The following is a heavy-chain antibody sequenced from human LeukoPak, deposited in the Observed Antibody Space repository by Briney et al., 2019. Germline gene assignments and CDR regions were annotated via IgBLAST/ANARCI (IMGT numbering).Heavy chain of an antibody. Sequence: ASVKVSCKASGHTFTGYYMHWVRQAPGQGLEWMGWINPNSGGTNYAQKFQGRVTMTRDTSISTAYMELSRLRSDDTAVYYCARGSQQLVTYYFDYWGQGTLVTVSS. CDR2: INPNSGGT. J-gene: IGHJ4*02. CDR1: GHTFTGYY. D-gene: IGHD6-13*01. V-gene: IGHV1-2*02. CDR3: ARGSQQLVTYYFDY.